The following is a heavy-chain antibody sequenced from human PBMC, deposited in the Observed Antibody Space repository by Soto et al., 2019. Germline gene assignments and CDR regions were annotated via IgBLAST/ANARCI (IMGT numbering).Heavy chain of an antibody. CDR3: AKGTCKSGGACYSTFDY. CDR2: ISGSGGSA. D-gene: IGHD2-21*02. V-gene: IGHV3-23*01. Sequence: GGSLRLSCAASGFTFSSYVMTWVRQAPGKGLEWVSVISGSGGSAYYADSVKGRFTTSRDNSKNTLYLQMNSLTADDTAVYYCAKGTCKSGGACYSTFDYWGQGTLVTVSS. J-gene: IGHJ4*02. CDR1: GFTFSSYV.